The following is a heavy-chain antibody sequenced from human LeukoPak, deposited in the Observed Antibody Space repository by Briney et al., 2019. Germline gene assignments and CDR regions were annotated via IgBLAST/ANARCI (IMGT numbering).Heavy chain of an antibody. CDR3: ARIEGDYGVFVF. CDR2: IIHVLGTP. D-gene: IGHD4-17*01. CDR1: GGTFNTYA. V-gene: IGHV1-69*05. Sequence: SVKVSCKASGGTFNTYAFNWVRQAPGQGLEWMGRIIHVLGTPHDAQKYQGRLTITTDELASTVYMELSSLRSQDTAIYYCARIEGDYGVFVFWGQGTLVTVSS. J-gene: IGHJ4*02.